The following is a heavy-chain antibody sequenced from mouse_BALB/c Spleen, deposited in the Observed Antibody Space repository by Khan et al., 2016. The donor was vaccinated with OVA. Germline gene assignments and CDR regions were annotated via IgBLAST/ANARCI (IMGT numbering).Heavy chain of an antibody. CDR1: GYSITSGYA. CDR2: ISYSGVT. V-gene: IGHV3-2*02. CDR3: GRGNYYKYYFDY. D-gene: IGHD1-1*01. J-gene: IGHJ2*01. Sequence: EVQLQESGPGLVKPSQSLSLTCTVTGYSITSGYAWNWIRQFPGNKLEWMGYISYSGVTSYTPSLKSRISITRDTSKNQFFLQLNSVTTEDTATYCCGRGNYYKYYFDYWGQGTTLTVSS.